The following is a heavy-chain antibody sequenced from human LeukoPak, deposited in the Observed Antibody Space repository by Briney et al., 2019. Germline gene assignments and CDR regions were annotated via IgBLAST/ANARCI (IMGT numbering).Heavy chain of an antibody. CDR1: GYDFINYG. V-gene: IGHV1-18*01. CDR2: RSIYNGNT. CDR3: ARGGPFPSSSSSREYYLDY. J-gene: IGHJ4*02. D-gene: IGHD6-6*01. Sequence: ASVKVSCKASGYDFINYGISWVRQAPGQGREWMGWRSIYNGNTDYKLQGRVTMTTDTSTSTAYMELRSLSSDDTAVYYCARGGPFPSSSSSREYYLDYWGQGTLVTVSS.